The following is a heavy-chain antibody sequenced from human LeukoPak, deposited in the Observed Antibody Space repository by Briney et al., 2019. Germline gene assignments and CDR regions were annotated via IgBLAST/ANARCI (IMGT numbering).Heavy chain of an antibody. CDR1: GFTFSSYS. J-gene: IGHJ4*02. CDR2: ISSSSSYI. CDR3: AKDRDGYSS. D-gene: IGHD5-24*01. V-gene: IGHV3-21*01. Sequence: GGSLRLSCAASGFTFSSYSMNWVRQAPGKGLEWVSSISSSSSYIYYADSVKGRFTISRDNSKNTLYLQMNSLRAEDTAVYYCAKDRDGYSSWGQGTLVTVSS.